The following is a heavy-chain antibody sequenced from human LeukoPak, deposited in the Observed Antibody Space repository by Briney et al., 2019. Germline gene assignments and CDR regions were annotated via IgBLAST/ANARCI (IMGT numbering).Heavy chain of an antibody. V-gene: IGHV4-59*01. CDR2: IYYSGST. J-gene: IGHJ4*02. CDR3: ARIGHEDYYFDY. CDR1: GGSISSYY. Sequence: PSETLSLTCTVSGGSISSYYWSWIRQPPGNGLEWIGYIYYSGSTNYNPSLKSRVTISVDTSKTQFSLKLSSVTAADTAVYYCARIGHEDYYFDYWGQGTLVTVSS.